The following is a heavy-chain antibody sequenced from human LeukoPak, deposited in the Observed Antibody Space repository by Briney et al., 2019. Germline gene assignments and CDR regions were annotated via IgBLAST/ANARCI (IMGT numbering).Heavy chain of an antibody. V-gene: IGHV3-11*04. CDR1: GFTFSNAW. J-gene: IGHJ4*02. CDR2: ISSSGSTI. D-gene: IGHD3-10*01. Sequence: GGSLRLSCAASGFTFSNAWMSWVRQAPGKGLEWVSYISSSGSTIYYADSVKGRFTISRDNAKNSLYLQMNSLRAEDTAVYYCARDSPRGGTFDYWGQGTLVTVSS. CDR3: ARDSPRGGTFDY.